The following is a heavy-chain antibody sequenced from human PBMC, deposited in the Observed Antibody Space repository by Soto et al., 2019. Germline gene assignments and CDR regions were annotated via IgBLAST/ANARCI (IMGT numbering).Heavy chain of an antibody. CDR2: IYWDDDK. J-gene: IGHJ5*02. CDR1: GFSLSTSGVG. V-gene: IGHV2-5*02. D-gene: IGHD3-16*02. Sequence: QITLKESGPTLVKPTQTLTLTCTFSGFSLSTSGVGVGWIRQPPGKALEWLALIYWDDDKRYSPSLKSRLTITKDTPKNQAVLTMTNMDPVDTATYYCALAYYDYVWGSYRSRSWFDPWGQGTLVTVSS. CDR3: ALAYYDYVWGSYRSRSWFDP.